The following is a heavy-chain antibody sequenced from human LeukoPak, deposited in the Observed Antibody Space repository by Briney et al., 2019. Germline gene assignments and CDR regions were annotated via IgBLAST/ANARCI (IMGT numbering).Heavy chain of an antibody. J-gene: IGHJ4*02. Sequence: PGGSLRLSCAGSGFTFRSYSMSWVRQPPGKGLEWVSSISSNGGYIYYADSVKGRFTISRDNARDSVYLQMKSLRAEDTAVYYCASAGPNYDSSGYVYWGQGTPVTVSS. V-gene: IGHV3-21*01. CDR2: ISSNGGYI. CDR1: GFTFRSYS. D-gene: IGHD3-22*01. CDR3: ASAGPNYDSSGYVY.